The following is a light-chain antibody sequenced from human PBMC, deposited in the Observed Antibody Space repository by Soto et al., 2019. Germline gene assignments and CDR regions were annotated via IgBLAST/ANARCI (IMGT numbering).Light chain of an antibody. J-gene: IGKJ3*01. CDR2: DAS. Sequence: DIQMTQSPSSLSASVGDRVTITCQASQDISNYLNWYQQKPGKAPKLLIYDASDLETGVPSRFSGSGFGTNFTFTISSLQPEDIATYYCHEYENLTGVTFGPGTKVDIK. CDR3: HEYENLTGVT. CDR1: QDISNY. V-gene: IGKV1-33*01.